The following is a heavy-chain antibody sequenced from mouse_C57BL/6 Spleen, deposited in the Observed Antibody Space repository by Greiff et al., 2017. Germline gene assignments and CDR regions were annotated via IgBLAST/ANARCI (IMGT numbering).Heavy chain of an antibody. CDR1: GFSLTSYG. CDR3: ARHYYGSRGYFDV. Sequence: VKLQESGPGLVAPSQSLSITCTVSGFSLTSYGVHWVRQPPGKGLEWLVVIWSDGSTTYNSALKSRLSISKDNSKSQVFLKMNSLQTDDTAMYYCARHYYGSRGYFDVWGTGTTVTVSS. J-gene: IGHJ1*03. V-gene: IGHV2-6-1*01. CDR2: IWSDGST. D-gene: IGHD1-1*01.